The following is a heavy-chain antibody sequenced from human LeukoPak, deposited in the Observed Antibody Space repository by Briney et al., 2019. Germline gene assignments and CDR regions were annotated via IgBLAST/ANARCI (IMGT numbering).Heavy chain of an antibody. CDR2: FDPEDGET. CDR1: GYTLTELS. V-gene: IGHV1-24*01. J-gene: IGHJ5*02. CDR3: ATVQWLVLGYNWFDP. D-gene: IGHD6-19*01. Sequence: GASVKVSCKVSGYTLTELSMHWVRQAPGKGLEWMGGFDPEDGETIYAQKFQGRVTMTEDTSTDAAYMELSSLRSEDTAVYYCATVQWLVLGYNWFDPWGQGTLVTVSS.